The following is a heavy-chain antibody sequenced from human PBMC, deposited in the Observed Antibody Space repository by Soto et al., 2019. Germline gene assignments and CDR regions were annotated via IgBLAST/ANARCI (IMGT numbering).Heavy chain of an antibody. Sequence: GASVKVSCKASGYTFTSYGISWVRQAPGQGLEWMGWISAYNGNTNYAQKLQGRVTMTTDTSTSTAYMELRSLRSDDTAVYYCARSTSSSWPYYYYGMDVWGQGTTVTVSS. V-gene: IGHV1-18*01. CDR1: GYTFTSYG. D-gene: IGHD6-13*01. CDR2: ISAYNGNT. J-gene: IGHJ6*02. CDR3: ARSTSSSWPYYYYGMDV.